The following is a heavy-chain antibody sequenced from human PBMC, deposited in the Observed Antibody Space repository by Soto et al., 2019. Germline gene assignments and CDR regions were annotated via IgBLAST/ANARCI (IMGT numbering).Heavy chain of an antibody. CDR1: GFAFSSYW. CDR2: IKQDGSEK. V-gene: IGHV3-7*01. J-gene: IGHJ4*02. CDR3: LVSLDY. Sequence: PGGSLRLSCAASGFAFSSYWMSWVRQAPGKGLEWVANIKQDGSEKYYVDSVKGRFTISRDNAKNSLYLQMNSLRGEDTAVYFCLVSLDYWGQGTLVTVSS.